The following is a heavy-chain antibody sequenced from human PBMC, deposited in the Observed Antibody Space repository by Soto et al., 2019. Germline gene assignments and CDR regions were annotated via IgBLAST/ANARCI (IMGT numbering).Heavy chain of an antibody. CDR2: IGGGGADT. V-gene: IGHV3-23*01. CDR3: AKDAVPYNGKWDWFDS. CDR1: KFTFSDYA. Sequence: DVQLLESGGGLVQPGGSLTLSCTASKFTFSDYAMSWVRQAPGKGLEWVSSIGGGGADTYYADSVKGRFTISRDNSKNTMYLRMNSLTDEDTAVYYCAKDAVPYNGKWDWFDSWGQGDLVTVSS. J-gene: IGHJ5*01. D-gene: IGHD1-26*01.